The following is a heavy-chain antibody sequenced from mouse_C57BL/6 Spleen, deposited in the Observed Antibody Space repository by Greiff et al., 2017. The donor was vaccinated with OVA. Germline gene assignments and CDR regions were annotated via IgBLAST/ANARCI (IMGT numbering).Heavy chain of an antibody. J-gene: IGHJ4*01. V-gene: IGHV1-81*01. CDR1: GYTFTSYG. CDR3: ARSSNLNYYAMDY. D-gene: IGHD2-5*01. Sequence: VQLQQSGAELARPGASVKLSCKASGYTFTSYGISWVKQSTGQGLEWIGEIYPRSGNTYYNEKFKGKATLAADKSSRTAYMELRSLTSEDSAVYFCARSSNLNYYAMDYWGQGTSVTVSS. CDR2: IYPRSGNT.